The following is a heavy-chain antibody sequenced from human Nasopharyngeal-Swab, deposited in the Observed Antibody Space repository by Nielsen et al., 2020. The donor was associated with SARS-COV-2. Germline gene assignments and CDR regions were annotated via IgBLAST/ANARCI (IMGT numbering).Heavy chain of an antibody. J-gene: IGHJ4*02. D-gene: IGHD3-3*01. CDR3: ASLGGSIFVGGFNYFDY. V-gene: IGHV4-39*07. Sequence: IRQPPGKGLEWIGSIYYSGSTYYNPSLKSRVTISVDTSKNQFSLKLSSVTAADTAVYYCASLGGSIFVGGFNYFDYWGQGTLVTVSS. CDR2: IYYSGST.